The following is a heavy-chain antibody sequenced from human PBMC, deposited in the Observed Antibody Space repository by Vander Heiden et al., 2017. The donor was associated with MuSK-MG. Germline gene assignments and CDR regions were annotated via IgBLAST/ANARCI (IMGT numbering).Heavy chain of an antibody. J-gene: IGHJ6*02. V-gene: IGHV5-10-1*03. CDR1: GYIFTRYR. CDR3: ARPTRYYDSSGYYPLGMDV. Sequence: EVQLVQSVAEVKKPGESVRISCQGSGYIFTRYRIGWVRQMPGKGLEGMGRIDPSDSYTNYSPSFQGHVTISADKSISTAYLQWSSLKASDTAMYYCARPTRYYDSSGYYPLGMDVWGQGTTVTVSS. CDR2: IDPSDSYT. D-gene: IGHD3-22*01.